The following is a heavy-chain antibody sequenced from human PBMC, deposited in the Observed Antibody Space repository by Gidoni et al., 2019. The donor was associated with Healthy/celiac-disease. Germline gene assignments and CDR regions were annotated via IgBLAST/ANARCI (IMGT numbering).Heavy chain of an antibody. J-gene: IGHJ4*02. Sequence: EVQLVESGGGLVKPGGSLRLSCAASGFTFSSYSLNWVRQAPGKGLEWVSSSSSSSSYIYYADSVKGRFTIARDNAKNSLYLQMNSLRAEDTAVYYCARAPWEWLSYFDYWGQGTLVTVSS. D-gene: IGHD3-3*01. CDR3: ARAPWEWLSYFDY. CDR2: SSSSSSYI. CDR1: GFTFSSYS. V-gene: IGHV3-21*01.